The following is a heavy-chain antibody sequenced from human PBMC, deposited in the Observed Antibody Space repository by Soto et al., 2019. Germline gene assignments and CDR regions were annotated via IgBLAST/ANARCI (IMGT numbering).Heavy chain of an antibody. D-gene: IGHD4-17*01. CDR1: GFTFSSYA. CDR2: VSGTGGSA. J-gene: IGHJ4*02. Sequence: LRLSCAASGFTFSSYAMTCVRQAPGKGLEWVSGVSGTGGSAYYADSVKGRFTISRDKSTNTLYLHMNSLRAEGTAVYYCARGSAYSDYDLEYWGQGTLVTDSS. CDR3: ARGSAYSDYDLEY. V-gene: IGHV3-23*01.